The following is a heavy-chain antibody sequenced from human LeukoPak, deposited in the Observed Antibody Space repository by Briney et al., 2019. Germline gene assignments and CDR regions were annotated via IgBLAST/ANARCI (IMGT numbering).Heavy chain of an antibody. CDR2: IYSGGST. CDR1: EFSVGSNY. CDR3: ARGVRRRPDAFDI. D-gene: IGHD6-25*01. V-gene: IGHV3-66*01. Sequence: GGSLRLSCAASEFSVGSNYMTWVRQAPGKGLEWVSLIYSGGSTYYADSVKGRFTISRDNSKNTLYLQMNSLRAEDTAVYYCARGVRRRPDAFDIWGQGTMVTVSS. J-gene: IGHJ3*02.